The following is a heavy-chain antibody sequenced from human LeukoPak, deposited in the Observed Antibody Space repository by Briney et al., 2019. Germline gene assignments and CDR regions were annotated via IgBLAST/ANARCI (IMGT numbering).Heavy chain of an antibody. D-gene: IGHD3-22*01. V-gene: IGHV4-34*01. CDR2: INHSGST. J-gene: IGHJ4*02. CDR3: ARGPHSSHANYYDSSGYYCFDY. Sequence: SETLSLTCTVSGGSISSYYWNWIRQPPGKGLEWIGEINHSGSTNYNPSLKSRVTISVDTSKNQFSLKLSSVTAADTAVYYCARGPHSSHANYYDSSGYYCFDYWGQGTLVTVSS. CDR1: GGSISSYY.